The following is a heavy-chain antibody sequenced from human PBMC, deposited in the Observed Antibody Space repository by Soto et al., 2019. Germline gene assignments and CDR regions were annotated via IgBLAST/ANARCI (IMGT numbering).Heavy chain of an antibody. D-gene: IGHD3-10*01. CDR1: GFTFSTYA. Sequence: EVQLLESGGGLEQPGGSLTLSCAASGFTFSTYAMSWVRQAPGKGLEWVSAISGSGGSTYYADSVKGRFTISRDNSKNTLYLQMNSLRVEDTAVYYCAKVDPPYRGAYGSGTYYNDRLFYYGMDVWGQGTTVTVSS. CDR2: ISGSGGST. CDR3: AKVDPPYRGAYGSGTYYNDRLFYYGMDV. J-gene: IGHJ6*02. V-gene: IGHV3-23*01.